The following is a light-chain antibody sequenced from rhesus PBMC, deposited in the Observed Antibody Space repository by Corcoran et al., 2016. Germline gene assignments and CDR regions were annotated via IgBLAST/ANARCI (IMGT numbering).Light chain of an antibody. V-gene: IGKV1-25*01. CDR2: EAS. CDR1: QGITND. CDR3: QHYYSTPYS. Sequence: DIQMTQSPSSLSASVGDRVTITCRVSQGITNDLAWYQQKPGETPKLLFYEASSLQSGIPSRFSGSGSGTDFTLTISSLQPEDFATYYCQHYYSTPYSFGQGTKVEIK. J-gene: IGKJ2*01.